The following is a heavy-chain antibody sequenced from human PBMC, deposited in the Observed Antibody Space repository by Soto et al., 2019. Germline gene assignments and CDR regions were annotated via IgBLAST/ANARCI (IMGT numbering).Heavy chain of an antibody. V-gene: IGHV1-18*04. Sequence: ASVKVSCKASGYTFTDYYMHWVRQAPGQGLEWMGWISAYNGNTNYAQKLQGRVTMTTDTSTSTAYMELRSLRSDDTAVYYCARAPTYYDILTGYSSSFDPWGQGTLVTVSS. D-gene: IGHD3-9*01. CDR2: ISAYNGNT. CDR3: ARAPTYYDILTGYSSSFDP. CDR1: GYTFTDYY. J-gene: IGHJ5*02.